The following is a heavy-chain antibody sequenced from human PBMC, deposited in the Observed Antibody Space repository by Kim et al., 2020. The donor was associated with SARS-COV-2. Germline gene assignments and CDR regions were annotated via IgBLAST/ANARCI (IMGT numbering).Heavy chain of an antibody. D-gene: IGHD3-10*01. Sequence: GGSLRLSCAVAGFVFSDYGMHWVRQAPGKGLEWVAIISSDGNHNSYGDSVKGRFTVSRDNSKNTLYLQMNSLGDDDTAIYYCATRSPARGIGFGMDVGG. V-gene: IGHV3-30*03. J-gene: IGHJ6*02. CDR3: ATRSPARGIGFGMDV. CDR1: GFVFSDYG. CDR2: ISSDGNHN.